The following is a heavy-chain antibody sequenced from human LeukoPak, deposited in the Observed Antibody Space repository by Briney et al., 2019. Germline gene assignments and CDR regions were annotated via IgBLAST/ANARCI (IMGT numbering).Heavy chain of an antibody. D-gene: IGHD3-16*02. Sequence: PSETLSLTCTVSGDSISSYYWSWIRQPPGKGLEWIGYIYTSGGTNYIPSLKGRVTISIDTSKNQFSLKLSSVTAADSAVYYCARLTRLSASPDRYYLDYWGQGTLVTVSS. J-gene: IGHJ4*02. CDR2: IYTSGGT. CDR3: ARLTRLSASPDRYYLDY. CDR1: GDSISSYY. V-gene: IGHV4-4*09.